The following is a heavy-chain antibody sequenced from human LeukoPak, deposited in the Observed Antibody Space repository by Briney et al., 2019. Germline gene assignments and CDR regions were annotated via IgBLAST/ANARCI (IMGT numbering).Heavy chain of an antibody. Sequence: ASVKVSCKASGYTFTNYGLNWVRQAPGQGLEWMGWINTNTGNPTYAQGFTGRFVFSLDTSVSTAYLQINTLKTEDTAVYYCARGEDYFDSSGYFPVVRHWGQGTLVTVSS. CDR3: ARGEDYFDSSGYFPVVRH. CDR2: INTNTGNP. J-gene: IGHJ4*02. CDR1: GYTFTNYG. D-gene: IGHD3-22*01. V-gene: IGHV7-4-1*02.